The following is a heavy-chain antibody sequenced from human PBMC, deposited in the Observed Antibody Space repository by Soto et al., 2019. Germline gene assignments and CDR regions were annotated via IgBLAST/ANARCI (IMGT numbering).Heavy chain of an antibody. CDR2: ISAYNGNT. Sequence: QVQLVQSGAEVKKPGASVKVSCKASGYTFSSYAISWMRQAPGQGLEWMGWISAYNGNTNYAQKLQARVTMTTDTYTSTAYLELRSLRSDDTDVYYCARAHPPPDYWGPGTLVTVSS. CDR3: ARAHPPPDY. J-gene: IGHJ4*02. CDR1: GYTFSSYA. V-gene: IGHV1-18*01.